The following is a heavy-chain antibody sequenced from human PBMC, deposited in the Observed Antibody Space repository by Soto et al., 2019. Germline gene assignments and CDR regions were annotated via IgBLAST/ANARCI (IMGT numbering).Heavy chain of an antibody. CDR2: LYWVDSK. V-gene: IGHV2-5*02. J-gene: IGHJ4*02. CDR3: AHKGPEDWPLDY. CDR1: GFSLSTSGVG. Sequence: QITLKESGPTLVRPTQTLTLTCAFSGFSLSTSGVGVGWIRQPPGKALEWLAVLYWVDSKHYSPSLRSRLTITKDTSKNQVVLTMTNMDPMDTGTYYCAHKGPEDWPLDYWGQGTLVTVSS. D-gene: IGHD3-9*01.